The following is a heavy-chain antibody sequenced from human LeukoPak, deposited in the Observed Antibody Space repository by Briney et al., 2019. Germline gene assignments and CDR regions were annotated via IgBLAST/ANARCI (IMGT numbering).Heavy chain of an antibody. D-gene: IGHD3-22*01. Sequence: PSETLSLTCTVSGASISIYHWSWIRQPPGRGLEGIGYISYSGSTNYPPSLKSRVPISVDTSKNQFSLKLSSVTAADTAVYYCARTAYYYDSSGHYAVYYFDYWGQGTLVSASS. J-gene: IGHJ4*02. CDR3: ARTAYYYDSSGHYAVYYFDY. CDR1: GASISIYH. V-gene: IGHV4-59*08. CDR2: ISYSGST.